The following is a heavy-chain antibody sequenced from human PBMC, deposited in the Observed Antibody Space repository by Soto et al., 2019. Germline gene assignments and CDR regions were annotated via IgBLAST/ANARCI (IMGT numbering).Heavy chain of an antibody. Sequence: ASVKVSCKASGYTFTNNGISWVRQAPGQGLEWVGWISAYNGNTKYAQKFQGRVTMTTDTSTSTAYMELRSLRSDDTAVYYCARGVGSGSYYNQYNWFDPWGQGTLVTVSS. J-gene: IGHJ5*02. CDR2: ISAYNGNT. D-gene: IGHD3-10*01. CDR1: GYTFTNNG. V-gene: IGHV1-18*01. CDR3: ARGVGSGSYYNQYNWFDP.